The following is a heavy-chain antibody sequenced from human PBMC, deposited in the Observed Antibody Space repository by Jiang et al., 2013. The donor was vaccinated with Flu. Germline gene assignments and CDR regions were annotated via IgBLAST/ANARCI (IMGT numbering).Heavy chain of an antibody. V-gene: IGHV4-39*01. D-gene: IGHD1-1*01. Sequence: GPGLVKPSETLSLTCTVSGGSIISSTYYWGWFRQPPGKGLEWIGSVYSRGTTYYNPSLKSRVTISVDTSKNQFSLKLRSVTATDTAVHYCARHGGTAVDYWGQGTLVTVSS. CDR1: GGSIISSTYY. J-gene: IGHJ4*02. CDR2: VYSRGTT. CDR3: ARHGGTAVDY.